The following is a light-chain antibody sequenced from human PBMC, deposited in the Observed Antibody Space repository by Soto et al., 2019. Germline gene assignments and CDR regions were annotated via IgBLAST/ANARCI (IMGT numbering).Light chain of an antibody. Sequence: DIVMTQSPATLSVSPGERATLSCRASRSVSSNLAWYQQKPGQAPRLLMYVASTRDTGIPARFSGSGSGTEFTITISSLQSEDFAVYYCQQYNNWPPYTFGQGTKLEIK. CDR1: RSVSSN. V-gene: IGKV3-15*01. CDR2: VAS. CDR3: QQYNNWPPYT. J-gene: IGKJ2*01.